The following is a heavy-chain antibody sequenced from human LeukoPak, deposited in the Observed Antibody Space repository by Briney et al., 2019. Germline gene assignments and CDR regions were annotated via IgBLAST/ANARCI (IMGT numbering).Heavy chain of an antibody. V-gene: IGHV3-53*01. CDR1: GFAVSAKY. CDR2: LYSGGTT. J-gene: IGHJ2*01. Sequence: GGSLRLSCAASGFAVSAKYMNWVRQAPGKGLEWVSILYSGGTTYYADSVKGRFTISRDTSKNTVSLQMNSLRAEDTAVYFCARVGDHYHWNLDLWGRGTLVTVPS. CDR3: ARVGDHYHWNLDL. D-gene: IGHD3-10*01.